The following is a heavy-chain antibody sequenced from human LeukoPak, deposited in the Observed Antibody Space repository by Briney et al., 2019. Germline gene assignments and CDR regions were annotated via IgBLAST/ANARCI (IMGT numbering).Heavy chain of an antibody. J-gene: IGHJ4*02. CDR1: GGSISSGSYY. Sequence: PSETLSLTCTVSGGSISSGSYYWSWIRQPAGKGLEWIGRIYTSGSTNYNPSLKSRVTISVDTSKNQFSLKLSSVTAADTAVYYCARARRPKVVTASYYFDYWGQGTLVTVSS. CDR2: IYTSGST. CDR3: ARARRPKVVTASYYFDY. D-gene: IGHD2-21*02. V-gene: IGHV4-61*02.